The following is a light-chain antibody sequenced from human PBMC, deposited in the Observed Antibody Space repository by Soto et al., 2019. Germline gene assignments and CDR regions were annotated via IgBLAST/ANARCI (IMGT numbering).Light chain of an antibody. V-gene: IGKV3-20*01. Sequence: EFVLTQSPGTLSLSPGERATLSCRASQTVRNNYLAWYQQKPGQAPRLLIFGASTRATGIPARFRGSGSGTDFTLTISRLEPEDFAVYHCQQYGYSPYSFGQGTKLQI. CDR2: GAS. J-gene: IGKJ2*03. CDR3: QQYGYSPYS. CDR1: QTVRNNY.